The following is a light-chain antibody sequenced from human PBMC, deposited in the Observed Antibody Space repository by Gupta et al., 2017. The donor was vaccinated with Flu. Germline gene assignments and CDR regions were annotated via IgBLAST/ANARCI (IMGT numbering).Light chain of an antibody. J-gene: IGLJ3*02. Sequence: QSALPPPAPVSGSAGWSITISCTGTSSDVGAYHYVSWYQQYPGKAPNLMMYEVSNRPSGVSIRVSGSKSGNTASLTIAGLQAEDEADYYCSSFTTTSGLVFGGGTKLTVL. CDR3: SSFTTTSGLV. CDR2: EVS. V-gene: IGLV2-14*01. CDR1: SSDVGAYHY.